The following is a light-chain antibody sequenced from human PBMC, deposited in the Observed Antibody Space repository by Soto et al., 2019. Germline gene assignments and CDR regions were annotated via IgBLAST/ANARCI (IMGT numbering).Light chain of an antibody. J-gene: IGKJ4*01. CDR2: AAS. V-gene: IGKV1-9*01. CDR3: QQLNAYPLT. Sequence: DIQLTQSPSLLSASVGDRVTITCRASQGISTYLAWYQQTSGKAPKLLISAASTLQRGVPSRFSGSGSGTQFTLTISSLQPEDFATYYCQQLNAYPLTFDGGTRVEIK. CDR1: QGISTY.